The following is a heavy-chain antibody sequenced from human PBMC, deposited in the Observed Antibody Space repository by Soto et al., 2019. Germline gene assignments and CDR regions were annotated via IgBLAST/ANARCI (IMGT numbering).Heavy chain of an antibody. CDR3: ARDREYCSGDKCYETGSAY. V-gene: IGHV3-48*01. J-gene: IGHJ4*02. CDR2: ISRSSNTI. CDR1: GFSFSSYS. Sequence: GGSLRLSCAASGFSFSSYSMNWFRQAPGKGLEWVSYISRSSNTINYADSVKGRFTISRDNAKNSLFLQMNSLRAEDTAVYYCARDREYCSGDKCYETGSAYWGQGA. D-gene: IGHD2-15*01.